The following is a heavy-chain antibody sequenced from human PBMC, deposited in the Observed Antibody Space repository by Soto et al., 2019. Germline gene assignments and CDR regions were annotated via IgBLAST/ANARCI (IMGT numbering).Heavy chain of an antibody. J-gene: IGHJ5*02. Sequence: QVQLVESGGGVVQPGTSLRLSCVASGFTFSSYGMHWVRQAPGKGLEWVAVIWYDGSSQYYADSVKGRFTISRDTSKNTLHLQMNSLRAEDTAVYYCARDRASSGDYMGWLDPWGQGTLVTVSS. D-gene: IGHD3-22*01. CDR2: IWYDGSSQ. V-gene: IGHV3-33*01. CDR3: ARDRASSGDYMGWLDP. CDR1: GFTFSSYG.